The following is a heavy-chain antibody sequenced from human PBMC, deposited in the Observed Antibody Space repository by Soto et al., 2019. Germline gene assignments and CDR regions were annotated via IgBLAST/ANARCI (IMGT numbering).Heavy chain of an antibody. D-gene: IGHD6-13*01. Sequence: GASVKVSCKASGGTFSSYAISWVRQAPGQGLEWMGGIIPIFGTANYAQKSQGRVTITADESTSTAYMELSSLRSEDTAVYYCARGTQQLVLYGMDVWGQGTTVTVSS. CDR1: GGTFSSYA. J-gene: IGHJ6*02. CDR2: IIPIFGTA. CDR3: ARGTQQLVLYGMDV. V-gene: IGHV1-69*13.